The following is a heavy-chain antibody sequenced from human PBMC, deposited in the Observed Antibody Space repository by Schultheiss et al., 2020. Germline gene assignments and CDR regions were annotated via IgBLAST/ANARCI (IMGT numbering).Heavy chain of an antibody. D-gene: IGHD6-19*01. CDR2: IKSKTDGGTT. Sequence: GESLKISCAASGFTFSNAWMNWVRQAPGKGLEWVGRIKSKTDGGTTDYAAPVKGRFTISRDNSKNTMYMQMNSLRAEDTAVYYCATNAGGWSLASFDYWGQGTLVTVSS. V-gene: IGHV3-15*07. J-gene: IGHJ4*02. CDR3: ATNAGGWSLASFDY. CDR1: GFTFSNAW.